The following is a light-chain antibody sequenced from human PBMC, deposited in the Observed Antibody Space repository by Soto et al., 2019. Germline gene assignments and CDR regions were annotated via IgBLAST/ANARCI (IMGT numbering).Light chain of an antibody. CDR2: EVN. V-gene: IGLV2-8*01. Sequence: QSALTQPPSASGSPGQSVTISCTGTSSDVGGYNYVSWYQQHPGKAPKLMIYEVNKRPSGVPDRFSGSKSGNTASLTVSGLQTEDEAGYYCSSYAGSDTVVFGGGTKLTVL. CDR1: SSDVGGYNY. CDR3: SSYAGSDTVV. J-gene: IGLJ2*01.